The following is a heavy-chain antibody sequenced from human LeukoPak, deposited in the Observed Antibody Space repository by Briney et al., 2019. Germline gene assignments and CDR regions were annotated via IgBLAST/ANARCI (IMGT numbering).Heavy chain of an antibody. D-gene: IGHD2-2*01. J-gene: IGHJ3*01. V-gene: IGHV3-23*01. CDR1: GFTFSTYA. CDR3: AKDISVGIVAEPVAMVSPLDV. CDR2: ISGSGDTT. Sequence: GGSLRLSCAASGFTFSTYAMNWVRQAPGKGLEWVSGISGSGDTTDYADSVKGRFTISRDNSKKTLYLQMNSLRAEDTALYYCAKDISVGIVAEPVAMVSPLDVWGQGTMVTVSS.